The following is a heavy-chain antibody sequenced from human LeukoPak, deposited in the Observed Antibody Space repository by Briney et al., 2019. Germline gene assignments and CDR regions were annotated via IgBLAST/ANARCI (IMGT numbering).Heavy chain of an antibody. V-gene: IGHV3-21*01. Sequence: PGGSLRLSCAASGFTFGSYSMNWVRQAPGKGLEWVSSISSSSSYIYYADSVKGRFTISRDNAKNSLYLQMNSLRAEDTAVYYCARDSLISGARPGDYYYYMDVWGKGTTVTVSS. CDR1: GFTFGSYS. CDR3: ARDSLISGARPGDYYYYMDV. J-gene: IGHJ6*03. CDR2: ISSSSSYI. D-gene: IGHD6-6*01.